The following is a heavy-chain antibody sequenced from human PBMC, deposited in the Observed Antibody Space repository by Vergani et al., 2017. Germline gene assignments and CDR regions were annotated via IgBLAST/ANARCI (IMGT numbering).Heavy chain of an antibody. D-gene: IGHD3-3*01. V-gene: IGHV3-11*01. CDR2: ISSSGSTI. J-gene: IGHJ5*02. CDR3: ARGAPRITIDSRQVPLFDP. CDR1: GFTFSDYY. Sequence: QVQLVESGGGLVKPGGSLRLSCAASGFTFSDYYMSWIRQAPGKGLEWVSYISSSGSTIYYADSVKGRFTISRDNAKNSLYLQRNSLRAEDTAVYYCARGAPRITIDSRQVPLFDPWGQGTLVTVSS.